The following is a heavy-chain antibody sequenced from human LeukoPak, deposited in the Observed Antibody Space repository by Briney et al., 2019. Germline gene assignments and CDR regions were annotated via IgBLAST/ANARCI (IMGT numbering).Heavy chain of an antibody. CDR3: ASGRTYSGYDWAPKYYFDY. D-gene: IGHD5-12*01. V-gene: IGHV4-38-2*02. CDR2: IYHSGST. CDR1: GDSFNNGLY. Sequence: SETLSLTCTVSGDSFNNGLYWGWIRQPPGKGLEWIGSIYHSGSTYYNPSLKSRVTISVDTSKNQFSLKLSSVTAADTAVYYCASGRTYSGYDWAPKYYFDYWGQGTLVTVSS. J-gene: IGHJ4*02.